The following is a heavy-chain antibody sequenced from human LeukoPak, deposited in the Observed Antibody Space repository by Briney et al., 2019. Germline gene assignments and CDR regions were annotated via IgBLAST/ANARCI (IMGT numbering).Heavy chain of an antibody. CDR1: GYTFTGYY. J-gene: IGHJ4*02. Sequence: GASVKVSCKASGYTFTGYYMHWVRQAPGQGLEWMGWINPNSGGTNYAQKFQGWVTMTRDTSISTAYMELSRLRSDDTAVYYCARVTDSSGYEGFDYWGQGTLVTVSS. CDR2: INPNSGGT. D-gene: IGHD3-22*01. V-gene: IGHV1-2*04. CDR3: ARVTDSSGYEGFDY.